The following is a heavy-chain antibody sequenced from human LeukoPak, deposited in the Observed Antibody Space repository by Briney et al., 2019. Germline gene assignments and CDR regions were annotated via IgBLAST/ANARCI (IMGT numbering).Heavy chain of an antibody. D-gene: IGHD2-21*02. CDR1: GFTFSSHA. J-gene: IGHJ4*02. CDR3: ARNPGRTLVVVTAVDY. V-gene: IGHV3-30-3*01. CDR2: MSYDGSNK. Sequence: GGSLRLSCAASGFTFSSHAMHWVRQAPGKGLEWVGVMSYDGSNKYYGDSAKGRFTITRDNSKNTLYVQMNSLRVEDTAVYYCARNPGRTLVVVTAVDYWGQGTLVTVS.